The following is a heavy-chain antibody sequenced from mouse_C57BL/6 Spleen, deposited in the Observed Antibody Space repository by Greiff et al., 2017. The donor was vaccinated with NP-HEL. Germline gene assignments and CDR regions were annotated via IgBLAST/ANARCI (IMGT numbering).Heavy chain of an antibody. CDR1: GYTFTSYW. CDR3: AREITTVVDLFAY. Sequence: QVQLQQPGAELVKPGASVKMSCKASGYTFTSYWITWVKQRPGQGLEWIGDIYPGSGSTNYNEKFKSKATLTVDTSSSTAYMQLSSLTAEDSAVYYCAREITTVVDLFAYWGQGTLVTVSA. D-gene: IGHD1-1*01. CDR2: IYPGSGST. V-gene: IGHV1-55*01. J-gene: IGHJ3*01.